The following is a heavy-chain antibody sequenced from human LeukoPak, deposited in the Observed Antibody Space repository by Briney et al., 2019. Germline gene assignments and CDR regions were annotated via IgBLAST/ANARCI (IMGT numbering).Heavy chain of an antibody. D-gene: IGHD1-26*01. V-gene: IGHV3-9*01. CDR3: AKDSYSGNYYFILDY. Sequence: AGGSLRLSCAASGFTFDDYAMHWVRQTPGKGLEWVSGISWNSSIIGYADSLKGRFTISRDNAKNSLYLQMNSLRAEDTALYYCAKDSYSGNYYFILDYWGQGTLVTVSS. J-gene: IGHJ4*02. CDR1: GFTFDDYA. CDR2: ISWNSSII.